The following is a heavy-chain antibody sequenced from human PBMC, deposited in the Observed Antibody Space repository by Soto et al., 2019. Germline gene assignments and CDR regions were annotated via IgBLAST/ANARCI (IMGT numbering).Heavy chain of an antibody. J-gene: IGHJ4*02. CDR2: IYYTGTT. CDR1: GGSISSYY. D-gene: IGHD3-22*01. Sequence: SETLSLTCTVSGGSISSYYWSWIRQPPGKGLEWIGYIYYTGTTNYNPSLKSRVTISVDTSKNQFSLKLSSVTAADTAVYYCASHYYDSSGYYTHFAFDYWGQGTLVTVSS. V-gene: IGHV4-59*01. CDR3: ASHYYDSSGYYTHFAFDY.